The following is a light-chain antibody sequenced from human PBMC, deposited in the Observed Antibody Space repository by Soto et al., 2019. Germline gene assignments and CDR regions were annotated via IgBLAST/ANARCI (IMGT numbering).Light chain of an antibody. J-gene: IGKJ1*01. CDR2: AAS. CDR1: QGIRND. Sequence: AIQMTQSPSSLSASVGDRVTITCRASQGIRNDLGWFQQKPGRAPKLLIYAASSLQSGVPSRFSGSGSGTDFTLTISSLQPEDFATYYCLQDYNYPWTFGQGTKVEIK. V-gene: IGKV1-6*01. CDR3: LQDYNYPWT.